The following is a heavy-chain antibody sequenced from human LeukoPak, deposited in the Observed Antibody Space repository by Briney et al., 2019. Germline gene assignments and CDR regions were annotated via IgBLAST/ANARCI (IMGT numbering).Heavy chain of an antibody. J-gene: IGHJ1*01. Sequence: TGGSLRLSCAASGFTVSSNYMSWVRQAPGKGLEWVSVISTSGSTYYADSAKGRFAISRDNSKNTLYLQMNSLRAEDTAVYYCASMYFSQYLQHWGQGTLVTVSS. V-gene: IGHV3-53*01. CDR1: GFTVSSNY. CDR3: ASMYFSQYLQH. CDR2: ISTSGST. D-gene: IGHD2-8*01.